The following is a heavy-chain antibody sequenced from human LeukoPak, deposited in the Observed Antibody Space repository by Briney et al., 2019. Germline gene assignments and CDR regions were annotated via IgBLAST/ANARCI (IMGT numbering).Heavy chain of an antibody. D-gene: IGHD6-25*01. V-gene: IGHV3-15*01. CDR3: PTTRRLPGYYSSYLDF. CDR2: IKRKTDGGTT. CDR1: GFTFSNAW. Sequence: GGSLRLSCAASGFTFSNAWMSWVRQAPGKGLEWVGRIKRKTDGGTTDYAAPVKGRFTISRDDSKNTLYLQMNSLKIEDTAVYYCPTTRRLPGYYSSYLDFWAKGPRSPSP. J-gene: IGHJ6*03.